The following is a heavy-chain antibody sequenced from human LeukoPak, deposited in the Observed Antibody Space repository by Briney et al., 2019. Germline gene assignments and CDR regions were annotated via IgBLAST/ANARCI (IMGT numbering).Heavy chain of an antibody. CDR3: TGPDWG. CDR2: IKQNENDE. V-gene: IGHV3-7*01. Sequence: GGSLRLSCVASGFAFSNYYMSWVRQAPGQGLEWVASIKQNENDEYYVDSVKGRFTISRDDARNSVYLQMNTLRAEDTAVYYCTGPDWGWGQGTMVTISS. D-gene: IGHD3/OR15-3a*01. J-gene: IGHJ3*01. CDR1: GFAFSNYY.